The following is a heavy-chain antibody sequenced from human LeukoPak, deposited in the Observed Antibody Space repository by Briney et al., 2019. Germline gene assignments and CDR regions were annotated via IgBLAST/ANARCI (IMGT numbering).Heavy chain of an antibody. CDR2: IRQDGTET. J-gene: IGHJ4*02. D-gene: IGHD1-7*01. Sequence: GGSLRPSCAAAGFTFTNYWMTWDRQAPGKVPEWEANIRQDGTETNYVGSVRGRFTIGGDNTKNWLCLQMTSLRGEDTAVYYCASRAGKPGNTPWCFDYWGQGALVTVSS. V-gene: IGHV3-7*01. CDR1: GFTFTNYW. CDR3: ASRAGKPGNTPWCFDY.